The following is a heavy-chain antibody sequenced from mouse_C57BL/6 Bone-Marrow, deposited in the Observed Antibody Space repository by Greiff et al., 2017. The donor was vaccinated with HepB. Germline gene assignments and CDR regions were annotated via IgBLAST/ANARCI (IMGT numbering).Heavy chain of an antibody. CDR3: ARRAYVWYFDV. V-gene: IGHV1-54*01. CDR2: INPGSGGT. D-gene: IGHD2-12*01. J-gene: IGHJ1*03. CDR1: GYAFTNYL. Sequence: QVQLQQSGAELVRPGTSVKVSCKASGYAFTNYLIEWVKQRPGQGLEWIGVINPGSGGTNYNEKFKGKATLTAEKSSSTAYMQLSSLTSEDSAVYFCARRAYVWYFDVWGTGTTVTVSS.